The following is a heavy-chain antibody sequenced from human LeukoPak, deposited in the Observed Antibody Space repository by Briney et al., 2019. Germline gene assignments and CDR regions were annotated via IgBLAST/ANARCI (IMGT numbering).Heavy chain of an antibody. CDR3: ARGRGSSSWYYYYYYMDV. J-gene: IGHJ6*03. D-gene: IGHD6-13*01. V-gene: IGHV1-69*06. CDR1: GGTFSSYA. CDR2: IIPIFGTA. Sequence: GASVKVSCKASGGTFSSYAISWVRQAPGQGLEWMGGIIPIFGTANYAQKFQGRVTITADKSTSTAYMELSSLRSEDTAVYYCARGRGSSSWYYYYYYMDVWGKGTTVTISS.